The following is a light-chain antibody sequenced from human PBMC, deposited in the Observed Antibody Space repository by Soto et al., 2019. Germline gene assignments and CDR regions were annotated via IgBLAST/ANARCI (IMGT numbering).Light chain of an antibody. CDR1: SSDVGSYNL. Sequence: QSVLTQPASVSGSPGQSITISCTGTSSDVGSYNLVSWYQQHPGKAPKLMIYEGSKRPSGVSNRFSGSKSGNTASLTIPGLQAEDEADYYCCSYASSSTFWVCGGGTKVTVL. V-gene: IGLV2-23*03. J-gene: IGLJ3*02. CDR3: CSYASSSTFWV. CDR2: EGS.